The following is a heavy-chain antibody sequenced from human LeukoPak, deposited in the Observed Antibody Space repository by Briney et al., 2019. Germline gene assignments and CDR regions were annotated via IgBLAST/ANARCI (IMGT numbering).Heavy chain of an antibody. CDR3: ASGYDLPY. CDR2: ISRSGSTI. V-gene: IGHV3-48*03. D-gene: IGHD5-12*01. CDR1: GFTFSSYA. J-gene: IGHJ4*02. Sequence: GGSLRLSCSASGFTFSSYAMHWVRQAPGKGLEWISYISRSGSTIYYADSVKGRFTISGDNAKNSLYLQMNSLRAEDTAVYYCASGYDLPYWGQGTLVTVSS.